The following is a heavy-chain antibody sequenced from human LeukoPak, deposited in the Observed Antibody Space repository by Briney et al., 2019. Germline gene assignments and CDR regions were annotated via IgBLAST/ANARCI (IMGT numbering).Heavy chain of an antibody. CDR3: ASLARYCSSTSCYARFPVN. J-gene: IGHJ4*02. D-gene: IGHD2-2*01. Sequence: LSETLSLTYTVSGGSISSSSYYWGWIRQPPGKGLEWIGSIYYSGSTYYNPSLKSRVTISVDTSKNQFSLKLSSVTAADTAVYYCASLARYCSSTSCYARFPVNWGQGTLVTVSS. V-gene: IGHV4-39*07. CDR1: GGSISSSSYY. CDR2: IYYSGST.